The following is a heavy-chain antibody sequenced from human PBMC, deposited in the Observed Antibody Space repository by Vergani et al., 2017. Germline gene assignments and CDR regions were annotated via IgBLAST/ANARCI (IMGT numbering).Heavy chain of an antibody. V-gene: IGHV1-2*02. J-gene: IGHJ6*03. CDR2: INPNSGGT. Sequence: QVQLVQSGAEVKKPGASVKVSCKASGYTFTSYDINWVRQATGQGLEWMGWINPNSGGTNYAQKFQGRFTMTRDTSIRTAYMELSRLRSDDTAVYYCTTKYSNYGYYYYYMDVWGKGTTVTVSS. CDR1: GYTFTSYD. D-gene: IGHD4-11*01. CDR3: TTKYSNYGYYYYYMDV.